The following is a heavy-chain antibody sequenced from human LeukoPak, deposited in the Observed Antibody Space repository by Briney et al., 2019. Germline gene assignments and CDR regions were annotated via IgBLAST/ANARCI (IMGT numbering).Heavy chain of an antibody. CDR2: INHSGST. CDR1: GGSISGYY. V-gene: IGHV4-34*01. Sequence: SETLSLTCAVYGGSISGYYWSWIRQPPGKGLEWIGEINHSGSTNYNPSLKSRVTISVDTSKSQFSLKLSAVTAADTAVYYCARVGGQEYYDILTGYEDYWGQGTLVTVSS. CDR3: ARVGGQEYYDILTGYEDY. J-gene: IGHJ4*02. D-gene: IGHD3-9*01.